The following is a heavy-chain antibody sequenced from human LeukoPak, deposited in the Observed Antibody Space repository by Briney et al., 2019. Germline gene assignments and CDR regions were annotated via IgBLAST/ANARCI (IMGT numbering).Heavy chain of an antibody. D-gene: IGHD3/OR15-3a*01. J-gene: IGHJ4*02. Sequence: SETLSLTCTVSGGSISSYYWSWIRQAPGKGLEWIGYIYYSGSTNYNPSLKSRVTISVDTSKNQFSLKVSSVTAADTAVYYCARRTRYYDGFDYWGQGTLVTVSS. CDR2: IYYSGST. CDR1: GGSISSYY. V-gene: IGHV4-59*01. CDR3: ARRTRYYDGFDY.